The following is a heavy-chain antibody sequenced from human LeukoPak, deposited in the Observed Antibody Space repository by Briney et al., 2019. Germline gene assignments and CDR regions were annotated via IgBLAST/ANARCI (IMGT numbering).Heavy chain of an antibody. CDR3: AKALDTSGYYPADAFDI. CDR1: GFTFSSYG. Sequence: GGSLRLSCAASGFTFSSYGMHWVRQAPGKGLEWVAFIRYDGSNKYYADSVKGRFTISRDNSKNTLYLQMNSLRAEDTAVYYCAKALDTSGYYPADAFDIWGQGTMVTVSS. CDR2: IRYDGSNK. V-gene: IGHV3-30*02. D-gene: IGHD3-22*01. J-gene: IGHJ3*02.